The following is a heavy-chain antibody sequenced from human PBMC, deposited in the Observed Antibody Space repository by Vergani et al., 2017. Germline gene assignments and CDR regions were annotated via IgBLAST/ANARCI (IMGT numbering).Heavy chain of an antibody. CDR3: ARQTGTVYYIYSKPYYFFDY. J-gene: IGHJ4*02. D-gene: IGHD3-9*01. Sequence: QLQLQESGPGLVKPSETLSLTCTVSGGSISSSSYYWGWIRQPPGKGLEWIGSIYYSGSTYYNPSLKSRVTISVDTSKNKFSLKLSSVPAADTAVYNCARQTGTVYYIYSKPYYFFDYWGQEAMVTASS. CDR2: IYYSGST. V-gene: IGHV4-39*01. CDR1: GGSISSSSYY.